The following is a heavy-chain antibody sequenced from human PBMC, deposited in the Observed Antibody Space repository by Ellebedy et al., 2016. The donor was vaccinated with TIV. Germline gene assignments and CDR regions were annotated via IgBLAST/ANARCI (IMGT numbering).Heavy chain of an antibody. V-gene: IGHV6-1*01. D-gene: IGHD2-2*01. CDR3: ARGSHASTWT. CDR1: GDSVSDSSTT. J-gene: IGHJ5*02. Sequence: SQTLSLTCSISGDSVSDSSTTWNWIRQSPSRGLEWLARTYYRSEWYYDYAVSVSGRISISPDPSKNQFSLQLNFVTPEDSAVYYCARGSHASTWTWGQGTLVTVSS. CDR2: TYYRSEWYY.